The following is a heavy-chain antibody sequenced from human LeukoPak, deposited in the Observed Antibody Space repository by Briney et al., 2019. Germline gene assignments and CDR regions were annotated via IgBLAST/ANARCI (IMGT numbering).Heavy chain of an antibody. J-gene: IGHJ6*03. Sequence: PSETLSLTCTVSGGSISSYYWSWIRQPAGKGLEWIGRIYTSGSTNYNPSLKSRVTMSVDTSKNQFSLKLSSVTAADMAVYYCAREGYDFWSGYYTRGYYYMDVWGKGTTVTVSS. V-gene: IGHV4-4*07. D-gene: IGHD3-3*01. CDR3: AREGYDFWSGYYTRGYYYMDV. CDR1: GGSISSYY. CDR2: IYTSGST.